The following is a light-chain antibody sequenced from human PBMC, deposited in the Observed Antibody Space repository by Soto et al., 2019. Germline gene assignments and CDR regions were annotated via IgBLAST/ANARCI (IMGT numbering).Light chain of an antibody. CDR3: AAWDDIVNGHV. CDR2: SHD. CDR1: GSNIGSNA. J-gene: IGLJ1*01. V-gene: IGLV1-44*01. Sequence: SVLPQPPSASVTPGQRVTISCSGSGSNIGSNAVNWYQQLPGAAPKVLIYSHDQRPSGVPDRFSGSKSDTSASLAISGLQSEDEADYYCAAWDDIVNGHVFGTGTKVTVL.